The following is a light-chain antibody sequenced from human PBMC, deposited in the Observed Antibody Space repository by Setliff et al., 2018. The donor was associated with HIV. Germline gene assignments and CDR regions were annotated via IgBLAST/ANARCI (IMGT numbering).Light chain of an antibody. Sequence: QSALTQPPSASGTPGQRVSISCSGSSSNIGSNTVNWYQQLPGTAPKLLIYSNNQRPSGAPDRFSGSKSGTSASLAISGLQSEDEADYFCAAWDDSLNDYVFGTGTKVTVL. CDR2: SNN. CDR3: AAWDDSLNDYV. CDR1: SSNIGSNT. J-gene: IGLJ1*01. V-gene: IGLV1-44*01.